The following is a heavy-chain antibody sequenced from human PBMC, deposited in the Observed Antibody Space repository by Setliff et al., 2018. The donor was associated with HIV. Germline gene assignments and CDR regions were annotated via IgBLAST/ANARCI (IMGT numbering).Heavy chain of an antibody. V-gene: IGHV1-8*01. Sequence: ASVKVSCKASGHTFTNVDIQWLRRATGQGLEWMGWMNPNSGVSGYAQKFQGRVTITRDTSASTAYMELSSLRSEDTAVYYCAREGKFRYYYYMDVWGKGTTVTSP. CDR1: GHTFTNVD. D-gene: IGHD3-10*01. J-gene: IGHJ6*03. CDR3: AREGKFRYYYYMDV. CDR2: MNPNSGVS.